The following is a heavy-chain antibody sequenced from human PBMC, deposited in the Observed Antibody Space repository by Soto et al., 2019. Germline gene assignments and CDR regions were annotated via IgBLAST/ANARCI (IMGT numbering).Heavy chain of an antibody. V-gene: IGHV4-34*01. CDR2: INHSGST. J-gene: IGHJ4*02. D-gene: IGHD3-10*01. CDR3: ARGGRSMVRGVIAY. Sequence: NLPETLSLTCAVYGGSFSGYYWSWIRQPPGKGLEWIGEINHSGSTNYNPSLKSRVTISVDTSKNQFSLKLSSVTAADTAVYYCARGGRSMVRGVIAYWGQGTLVTVSS. CDR1: GGSFSGYY.